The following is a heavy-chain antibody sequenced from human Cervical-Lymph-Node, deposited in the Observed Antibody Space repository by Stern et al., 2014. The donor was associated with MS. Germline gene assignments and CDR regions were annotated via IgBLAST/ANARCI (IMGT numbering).Heavy chain of an antibody. CDR1: GCTFSSYG. CDR2: VSYGGSNK. J-gene: IGHJ6*02. V-gene: IGHV3-30*18. Sequence: VQLVESGGGVVQPGRSLRFSCAASGCTFSSYGMHWVRQAPGKGLEWVVVVSYGGSNKYYADSVKGGITVSRDNSKNTLYLQMNSLRAEDTAVYYCAKRFGYSSSWYRGGYYYYGMDVWGQGTTVTVSS. D-gene: IGHD6-13*01. CDR3: AKRFGYSSSWYRGGYYYYGMDV.